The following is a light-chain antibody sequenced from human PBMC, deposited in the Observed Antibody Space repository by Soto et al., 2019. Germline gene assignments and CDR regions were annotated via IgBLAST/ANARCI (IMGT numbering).Light chain of an antibody. CDR2: EVT. Sequence: QSVLTQPASVSGSPGQSITISCTGTSSDVGGYNYVSWYQQHPGKAPKLMIYEVTNRPSGVSNRFSGSKSGNTASLTISGLQAEDEADYYCSSYTSSSPDRVFGGGTKLTVL. V-gene: IGLV2-14*01. CDR1: SSDVGGYNY. CDR3: SSYTSSSPDRV. J-gene: IGLJ3*02.